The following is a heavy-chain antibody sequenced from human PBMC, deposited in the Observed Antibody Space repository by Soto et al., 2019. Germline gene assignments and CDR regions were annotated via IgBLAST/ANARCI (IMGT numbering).Heavy chain of an antibody. CDR1: GFTFDDYV. D-gene: IGHD6-13*01. J-gene: IGHJ4*02. CDR3: ATGFSSSRFYVDS. Sequence: ESGGGLVQPGTSLRLSCAASGFTFDDYVMHWVRQAPGKGLEWVSGISWNSNSKDYADSVTGRFTVSRDNAKNSLYLQMDSLRTEDTALYYCATGFSSSRFYVDSWGQGTLVTVSS. CDR2: ISWNSNSK. V-gene: IGHV3-9*01.